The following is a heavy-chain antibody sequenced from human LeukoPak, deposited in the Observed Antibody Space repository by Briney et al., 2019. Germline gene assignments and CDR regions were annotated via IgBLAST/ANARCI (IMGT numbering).Heavy chain of an antibody. V-gene: IGHV3-64*01. J-gene: IGHJ4*02. CDR2: ISSNGGST. CDR1: GFTFSSYG. Sequence: PGGSLRLSCAASGFTFSSYGMHWVRQAPGKGLEYVSAISSNGGSTYYANSVKGRFTISRDNSKNTLYLQMGSLRAEDMAVYYCARVGGSGPLLTPYYFDYWGQGTLVTVSS. D-gene: IGHD2-15*01. CDR3: ARVGGSGPLLTPYYFDY.